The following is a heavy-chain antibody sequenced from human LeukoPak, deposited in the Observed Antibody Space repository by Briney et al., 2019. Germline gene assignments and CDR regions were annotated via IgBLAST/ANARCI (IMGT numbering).Heavy chain of an antibody. Sequence: ASVKVSCKASRYTFTGYYMHWVRQAPGQGREGMGWINPNSGGTNYAQKCQARVTMTRDTSISTAYMELSRLRSDDTAVYYCARVYDYDFWSGYRHDFDYWGQGTLVTVSS. J-gene: IGHJ4*02. CDR3: ARVYDYDFWSGYRHDFDY. V-gene: IGHV1-2*02. CDR2: INPNSGGT. CDR1: RYTFTGYY. D-gene: IGHD3-3*01.